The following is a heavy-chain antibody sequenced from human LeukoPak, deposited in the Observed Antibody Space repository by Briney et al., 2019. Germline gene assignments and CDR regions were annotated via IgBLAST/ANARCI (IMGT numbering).Heavy chain of an antibody. Sequence: SETLSLTCAVYGGSFSGYYWSWIRQPPGKGLEWIGEINHSGSTNYNPSLKSRVTISVDMSKNQFSLKLSSVTAADTAVYYCARGSGIAVAPVGWGQGTLVTVSS. CDR3: ARGSGIAVAPVG. J-gene: IGHJ4*02. CDR2: INHSGST. D-gene: IGHD6-19*01. CDR1: GGSFSGYY. V-gene: IGHV4-34*01.